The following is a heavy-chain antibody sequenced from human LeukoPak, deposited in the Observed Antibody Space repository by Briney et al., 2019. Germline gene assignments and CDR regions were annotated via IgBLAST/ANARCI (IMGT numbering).Heavy chain of an antibody. V-gene: IGHV4-39*07. CDR2: IYYSGST. CDR1: GGSISSSSYY. CDR3: ARTGVWNYYDSSGYPVDY. D-gene: IGHD3-22*01. Sequence: SETLSLTCTVSGGSISSSSYYWGWIRQPPGKGLEWIGSIYYSGSTYYNPSPKSRVTISVDTSKNQFSLMLSSVTAADTAVYYCARTGVWNYYDSSGYPVDYWGQGTLVTVSS. J-gene: IGHJ4*02.